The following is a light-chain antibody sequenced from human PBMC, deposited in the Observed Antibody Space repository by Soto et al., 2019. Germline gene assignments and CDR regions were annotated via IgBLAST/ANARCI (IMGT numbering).Light chain of an antibody. J-gene: IGLJ1*01. CDR1: SGHSSYA. CDR3: ATWDDSVYV. CDR2: LNSDGSH. Sequence: QPVLTQSPSASASLGASVKLTCTLSSGHSSYAIAWHQQQPEKGPRYLMKLNSDGSHSKGDGIPDRFSGSSSGAERYLTISSLQSEDEADYYCATWDDSVYVFGTGTKVTVL. V-gene: IGLV4-69*01.